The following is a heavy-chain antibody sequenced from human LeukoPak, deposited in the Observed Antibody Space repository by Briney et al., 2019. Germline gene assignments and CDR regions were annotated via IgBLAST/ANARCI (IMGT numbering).Heavy chain of an antibody. D-gene: IGHD1-1*01. CDR1: GFTFSSNG. J-gene: IGHJ4*02. CDR3: AKEKYNWNDYFDY. CDR2: VSYDGRHQ. V-gene: IGHV3-30*18. Sequence: GRFLRLSCAASGFTFSSNGIHWVRQAPGKGLEWVAVVSYDGRHQYYADSVKGRFTISRDNSKNIAYLQMNSLRPEDTAVYHCAKEKYNWNDYFDYWGQGTLVTVSS.